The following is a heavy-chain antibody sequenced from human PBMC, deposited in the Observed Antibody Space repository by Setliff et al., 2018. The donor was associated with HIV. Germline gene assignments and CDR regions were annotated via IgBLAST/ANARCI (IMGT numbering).Heavy chain of an antibody. CDR3: ARDPAFRRYYDILTGYSPSWFDP. CDR1: GGTFSSYA. Sequence: SVKVSCKASGGTFSSYAINWVRQAPGQGLEWMGRIIPILGTTHYGQNFQGRVTITADKSTSSAYMELSSLRSEDTAVYYCARDPAFRRYYDILTGYSPSWFDPWGQGTLVTVSS. V-gene: IGHV1-69*06. D-gene: IGHD3-9*01. J-gene: IGHJ5*02. CDR2: IIPILGTT.